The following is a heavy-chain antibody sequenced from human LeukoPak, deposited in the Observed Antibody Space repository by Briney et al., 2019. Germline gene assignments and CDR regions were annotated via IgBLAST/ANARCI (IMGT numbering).Heavy chain of an antibody. CDR3: VREGEGPLSRDFDY. Sequence: ASVKVSCKSSGFTFTDHHIHWVRQGPGQGLEWMGYIGPHSTFTSSPQEFQGRVTMTRDASMSTAYMELTRLTSDDTAVYYCVREGEGPLSRDFDYWGQGTLVTVSS. CDR2: IGPHSTFT. CDR1: GFTFTDHH. V-gene: IGHV1-2*02. J-gene: IGHJ4*02. D-gene: IGHD2/OR15-2a*01.